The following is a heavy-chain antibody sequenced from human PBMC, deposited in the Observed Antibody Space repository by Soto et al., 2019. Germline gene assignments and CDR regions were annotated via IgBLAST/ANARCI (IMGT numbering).Heavy chain of an antibody. D-gene: IGHD3-10*01. J-gene: IGHJ5*02. CDR3: ARHVLNDYSYGSSINWFDP. Sequence: QLQLQESGPGLVKPSETLSLTCSVSGGSISSSSYYWGWIRQPPGKGLEWIGSIHYSGSTYYNPSLKSRVTISVGTSKNRFSLKLSSVAAADPAVYYCARHVLNDYSYGSSINWFDPWGQGTLVTVSS. CDR1: GGSISSSSYY. V-gene: IGHV4-39*01. CDR2: IHYSGST.